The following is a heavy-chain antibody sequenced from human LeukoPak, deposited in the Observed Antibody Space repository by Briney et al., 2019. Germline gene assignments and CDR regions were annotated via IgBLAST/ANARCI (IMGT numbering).Heavy chain of an antibody. D-gene: IGHD2-15*01. CDR1: GGSISSYY. Sequence: PSETLSLTCTVSGGSISSYYWSWIRQPPGKGLEWIGEINHSGSTNYNPSLKSRVTISVDTSKNQFSLKLSSVTAADTAVYYCASSYCSGGSCYSNWFDPWGQGTLVTVPS. CDR3: ASSYCSGGSCYSNWFDP. J-gene: IGHJ5*02. CDR2: INHSGST. V-gene: IGHV4-34*01.